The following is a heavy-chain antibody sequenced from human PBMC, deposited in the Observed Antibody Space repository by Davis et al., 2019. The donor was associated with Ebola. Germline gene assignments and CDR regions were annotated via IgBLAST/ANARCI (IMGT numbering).Heavy chain of an antibody. V-gene: IGHV3-23*01. D-gene: IGHD1-26*01. J-gene: IGHJ4*02. CDR3: AGGIVGASRLDY. Sequence: GESLKIPCAASGFTFSSYAMSWVRQAPGKGLEWVSAISGSGGSTYYADSVKGRFTISRDNSKNTLYLQMNSLRAEDTAVYYCAGGIVGASRLDYWGQGTLVTVSS. CDR1: GFTFSSYA. CDR2: ISGSGGST.